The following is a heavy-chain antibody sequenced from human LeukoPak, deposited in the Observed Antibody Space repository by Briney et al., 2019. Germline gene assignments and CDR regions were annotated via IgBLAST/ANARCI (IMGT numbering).Heavy chain of an antibody. D-gene: IGHD5-18*01. CDR2: IYYSGST. J-gene: IGHJ5*02. CDR3: ARVSGFMVKYWFDP. CDR1: GGSISSYY. V-gene: IGHV4-59*12. Sequence: SETLSLTCTVSGGSISSYYWSWIRQPPGKGLEWIGYIYYSGSTNYNPSLKSRVTISVDTSKNQFSLKLSSVTAADTAVYYCARVSGFMVKYWFDPWGQGTLVTVSS.